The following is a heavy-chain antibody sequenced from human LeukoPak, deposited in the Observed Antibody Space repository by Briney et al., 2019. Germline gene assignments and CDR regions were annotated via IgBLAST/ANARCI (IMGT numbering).Heavy chain of an antibody. CDR3: TRRVGGTPDH. V-gene: IGHV3-23*01. D-gene: IGHD1-26*01. Sequence: GGSLRLSCAASGFTFSTFVMTWVRQAPGKGLEWVSAIGADGRSKDYADSVKGRFTISRDISKNTLYLQMNSLRAEDTALYYCTRRVGGTPDHWGLGTLVTVSS. CDR1: GFTFSTFV. J-gene: IGHJ5*02. CDR2: IGADGRSK.